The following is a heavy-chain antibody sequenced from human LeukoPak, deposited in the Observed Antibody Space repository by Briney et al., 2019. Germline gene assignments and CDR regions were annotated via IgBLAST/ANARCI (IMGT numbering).Heavy chain of an antibody. Sequence: SETLSLTCTVSGDSISKDYYCWAWIRQPPGKGLEWIGTIYNNANTYYNPPLESRATMSVDTSKNQISLTLTSVTAADTAVYYCARDHIDGFNPNNWFDPWGQGTLVTVSS. D-gene: IGHD5-24*01. V-gene: IGHV4-39*07. J-gene: IGHJ5*02. CDR3: ARDHIDGFNPNNWFDP. CDR2: IYNNANT. CDR1: GDSISKDYYC.